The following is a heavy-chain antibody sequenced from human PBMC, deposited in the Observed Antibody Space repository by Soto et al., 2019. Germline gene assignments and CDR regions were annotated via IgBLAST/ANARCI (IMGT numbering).Heavy chain of an antibody. V-gene: IGHV4-59*08. Sequence: SETLSLTCTVSGDSISTYYWTWIRQPPGKGLEWIGYIYHTGNTKWNPSLKSRVAISVDTSKNQFSLEMNSVSAADTAVYYCAKGLNWFDPWGQGTLVTVSS. CDR3: AKGLNWFDP. CDR1: GDSISTYY. J-gene: IGHJ5*02. CDR2: IYHTGNT.